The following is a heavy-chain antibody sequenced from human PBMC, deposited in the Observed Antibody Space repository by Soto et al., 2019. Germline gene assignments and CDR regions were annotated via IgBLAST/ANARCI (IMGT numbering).Heavy chain of an antibody. J-gene: IGHJ4*02. D-gene: IGHD1-1*01. V-gene: IGHV1-24*01. CDR3: ATDRWRALEVTFDY. Sequence: ASVKVSCKVSGYTLTELSMHWVRQSPGKGLEWMGGFDPEDGETIYAQKFQGRVTMTEDTSTDTAYMELSSLRSEDTAVYYCATDRWRALEVTFDYWGQGTLVTVSS. CDR1: GYTLTELS. CDR2: FDPEDGET.